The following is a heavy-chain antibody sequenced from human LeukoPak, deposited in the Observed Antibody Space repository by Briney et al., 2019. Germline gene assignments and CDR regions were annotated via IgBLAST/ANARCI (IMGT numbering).Heavy chain of an antibody. CDR1: GFTFSNYA. CDR3: ARGRVVPATRLDY. D-gene: IGHD2-15*01. Sequence: PGRSLRLSCVGSGFTFSNYAMHWVRQAPGKGLEWVAVISYDAKYKCYSDSVKGRFTISRDNSRNTLYLEMSGLRSDDTAVYYCARGRVVPATRLDYWGRGTLVTVSS. CDR2: ISYDAKYK. J-gene: IGHJ4*02. V-gene: IGHV3-30*04.